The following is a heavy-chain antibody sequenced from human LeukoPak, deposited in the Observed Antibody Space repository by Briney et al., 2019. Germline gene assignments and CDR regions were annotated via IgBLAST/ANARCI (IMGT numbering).Heavy chain of an antibody. J-gene: IGHJ4*02. CDR2: IYDGGST. CDR1: GGSISTYY. Sequence: KSSETLSLTFTVSGGSISTYYWSWIRQPPGKGLEWIGYIYDGGSTNYNPSLKSRVTISVDASKNQLSLRLSSVTAADTAVYYCAWNNGYDSNGHPFDYWGQGTLVTVSS. CDR3: AWNNGYDSNGHPFDY. V-gene: IGHV4-59*08. D-gene: IGHD3-22*01.